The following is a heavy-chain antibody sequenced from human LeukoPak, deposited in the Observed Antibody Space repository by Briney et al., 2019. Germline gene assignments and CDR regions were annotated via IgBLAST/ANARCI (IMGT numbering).Heavy chain of an antibody. CDR3: AGMTTRDY. CDR2: IYYSGST. Sequence: SETLSLTCTVSGGSISSSRYYWGWIRQTPGKGLEWIGRIYYSGSTYYNPSLKTRVTISVNTSKTPCSLKLSSLTAAPTAVYSCAGMTTRDYWGQGTLVTVSS. D-gene: IGHD1-1*01. V-gene: IGHV4-39*01. CDR1: GGSISSSRYY. J-gene: IGHJ4*02.